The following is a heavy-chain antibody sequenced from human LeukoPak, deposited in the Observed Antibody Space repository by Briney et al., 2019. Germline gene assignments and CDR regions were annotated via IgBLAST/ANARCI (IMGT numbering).Heavy chain of an antibody. CDR2: ISGSGGST. CDR1: GFTFSSYA. D-gene: IGHD3-22*01. Sequence: GGSLRLSCAASGFTFSSYAMSWVRQAPGKGLEWVSAISGSGGSTYYADSVKGRFTISRDNSKNTLYLQMNSLRAEDTAVYYCAKDIQGSRGTSSTIFPMIVVVIKGRPPDAFDIWGQGTMVTVSS. CDR3: AKDIQGSRGTSSTIFPMIVVVIKGRPPDAFDI. J-gene: IGHJ3*02. V-gene: IGHV3-23*01.